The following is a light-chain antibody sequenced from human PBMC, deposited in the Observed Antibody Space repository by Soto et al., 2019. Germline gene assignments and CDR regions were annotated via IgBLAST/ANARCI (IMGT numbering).Light chain of an antibody. Sequence: QSALTQPPSASGSPGQSVTISCTGTSSDVGGYNYVSWYQQHPGKAPKLMIYEVSKRPSGVPDRFSGSKSGNTASLTVSGLQAEDEADYYCSSYAGSNNRYDFGTGTKLTGL. J-gene: IGLJ1*01. CDR1: SSDVGGYNY. CDR2: EVS. V-gene: IGLV2-8*01. CDR3: SSYAGSNNRYD.